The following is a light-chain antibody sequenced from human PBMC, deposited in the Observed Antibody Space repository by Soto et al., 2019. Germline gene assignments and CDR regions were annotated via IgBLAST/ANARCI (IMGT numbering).Light chain of an antibody. J-gene: IGLJ1*01. Sequence: QSVLTQPPSASGSPGQSVTISCTGASSDVGGYNFVSWYQQHPGKAPKLLIYDVSKRPSGVPDRFSGSKSGSTASLTVSGLQAEDEADYYCSSYAGTTNFVFGTGTKVTVL. V-gene: IGLV2-8*01. CDR3: SSYAGTTNFV. CDR1: SSDVGGYNF. CDR2: DVS.